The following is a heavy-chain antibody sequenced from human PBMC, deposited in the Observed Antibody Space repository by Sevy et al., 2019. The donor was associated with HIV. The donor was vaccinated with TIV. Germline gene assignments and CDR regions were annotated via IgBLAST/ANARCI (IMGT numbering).Heavy chain of an antibody. V-gene: IGHV3-7*01. CDR2: LNQDGSVK. CDR3: VKAIAKDGSF. Sequence: GGSLRLTCVASGFSLNNYWMNWVRRAPGKGLEWVANLNQDGSVKDYVDSVRGRFTISRDNARNLVFLQMSSLRVDDSALYYCVKAIAKDGSFWGQGTLVTVSS. J-gene: IGHJ4*02. D-gene: IGHD6-13*01. CDR1: GFSLNNYW.